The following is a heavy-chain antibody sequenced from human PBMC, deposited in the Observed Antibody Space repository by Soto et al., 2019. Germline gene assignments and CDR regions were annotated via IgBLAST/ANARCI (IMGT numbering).Heavy chain of an antibody. CDR1: AFTVSSNY. V-gene: IGHV3-66*01. Sequence: GGSLRLSCATSAFTVSSNYMSWVPQAPGKGLECVSVIYSGGSTYYADSVKGRFTISRDNSKNTLYLQMNSLRAEDTAVYYCATTFFVSGIYDPPDPHPYRGRGTLVPVSS. J-gene: IGHJ1*01. D-gene: IGHD3-16*01. CDR3: ATTFFVSGIYDPPDPHPY. CDR2: IYSGGST.